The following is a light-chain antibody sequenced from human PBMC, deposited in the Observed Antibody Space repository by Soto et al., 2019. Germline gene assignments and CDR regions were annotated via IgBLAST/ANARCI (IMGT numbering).Light chain of an antibody. J-gene: IGKJ4*01. CDR2: GAS. V-gene: IGKV3-20*01. Sequence: EIVLTQSRGTVSLSRGERATLSCRASQSVSSSYLAWYQQKPGQAPRLLIYGASSRATGIPDRFSGSGSGTDFTLTISRLEPEDFAVYYCQQYGSSPTFGGGTKVDIK. CDR3: QQYGSSPT. CDR1: QSVSSSY.